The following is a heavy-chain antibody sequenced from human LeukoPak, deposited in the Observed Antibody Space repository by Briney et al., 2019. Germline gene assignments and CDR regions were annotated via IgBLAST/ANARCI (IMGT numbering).Heavy chain of an antibody. J-gene: IGHJ3*02. CDR2: MHTSGST. Sequence: SETLSLTCTVSGGSISSYHWSWIRQPAGKGLEWIGRMHTSGSTNYNPSLKSRVTMSVDTSKNQFSLKLSSVTAADTAVYYCARGPMVTFAFDIWGQGTMVTVSS. CDR3: ARGPMVTFAFDI. CDR1: GGSISSYH. D-gene: IGHD5-18*01. V-gene: IGHV4-4*07.